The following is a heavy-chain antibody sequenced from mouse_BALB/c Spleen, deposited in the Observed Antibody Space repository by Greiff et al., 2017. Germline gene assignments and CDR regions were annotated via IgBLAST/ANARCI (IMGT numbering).Heavy chain of an antibody. D-gene: IGHD2-4*01. CDR1: GYSITSDYA. J-gene: IGHJ4*01. CDR2: ISYSGST. V-gene: IGHV3-2*02. CDR3: ARFDYGRGYAMDY. Sequence: EVHLVESGPGLVKPSQSLSLTCTVTGYSITSDYAWNWIRQFPGNKLEWMGYISYSGSTSYNPSLKSRISITRDTSKNQFFLQLNSVTTEDTATYFCARFDYGRGYAMDYWGQGTSVTVSS.